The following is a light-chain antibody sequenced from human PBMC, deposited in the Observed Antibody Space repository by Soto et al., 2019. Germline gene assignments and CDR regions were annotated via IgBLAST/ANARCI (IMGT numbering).Light chain of an antibody. V-gene: IGKV1-39*01. CDR2: TIS. J-gene: IGKJ5*01. Sequence: DVQMTQSPSSLSASVGDRVSITCRASQAISTYLNWFQQKPGEVPKLLMYTISTLQSGVPARFSGSGSGTHFTLTINNLHPEDFATYYCQQGEETPFTFGQGTRLEI. CDR3: QQGEETPFT. CDR1: QAISTY.